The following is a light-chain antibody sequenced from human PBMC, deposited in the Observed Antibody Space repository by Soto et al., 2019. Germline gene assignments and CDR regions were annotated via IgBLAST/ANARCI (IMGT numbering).Light chain of an antibody. J-gene: IGKJ1*01. CDR3: QQYNNGWT. Sequence: EIVMTQSPATLSVSPGERATLSCRASQSVSNNLAWYQKKPGQAPRLLIYGASTRATGIPARFSISGFGTEFTLTISCLQSEDFAFYYCQQYNNGWTFGQGTRVDIK. V-gene: IGKV3-15*01. CDR2: GAS. CDR1: QSVSNN.